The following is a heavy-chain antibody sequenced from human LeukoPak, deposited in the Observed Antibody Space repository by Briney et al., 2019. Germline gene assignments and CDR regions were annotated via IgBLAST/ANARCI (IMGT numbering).Heavy chain of an antibody. CDR1: GLTFSSYG. CDR3: AKDSDGVDTAMVN. Sequence: GGSLRLSCAASGLTFSSYGMHWVRQAPGKGLEWVAFIRYDGSNKYYADSVKGRFTISRDNSKNTLYLQMNSLRAADTAVYYCAKDSDGVDTAMVNWGQGTLVTVSS. J-gene: IGHJ4*02. CDR2: IRYDGSNK. V-gene: IGHV3-30*02. D-gene: IGHD5-18*01.